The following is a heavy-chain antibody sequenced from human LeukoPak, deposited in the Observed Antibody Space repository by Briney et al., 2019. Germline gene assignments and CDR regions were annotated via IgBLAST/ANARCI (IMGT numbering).Heavy chain of an antibody. CDR3: AGKGIVATGAKPGRYYYYYMDV. V-gene: IGHV1-69*05. CDR1: GGTFSSYA. CDR2: IIPIFGTA. Sequence: SVKVSCKASGGTFSSYAISWVRQAPGQGLEWMGGIIPIFGTANYAQKFQGRVTITTDESTSTAYMELSSLRSEDTAVYYCAGKGIVATGAKPGRYYYYYMDVWGKGTTVTVSS. J-gene: IGHJ6*03. D-gene: IGHD5-12*01.